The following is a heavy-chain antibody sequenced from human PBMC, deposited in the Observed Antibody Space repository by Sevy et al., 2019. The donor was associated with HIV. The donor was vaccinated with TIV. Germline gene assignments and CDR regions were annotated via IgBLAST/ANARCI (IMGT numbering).Heavy chain of an antibody. J-gene: IGHJ2*01. CDR1: GFTFSSYS. Sequence: GGSLRLSCAASGFTFSSYSMNWVRQAPGKGREWVSSISSSSSYIYYADSVKGRFTISRDNAKNSLYLQMNSLRAEDTAVYYCARGSPQIAVAGDWYFDLWGRGTLVTVSS. CDR3: ARGSPQIAVAGDWYFDL. D-gene: IGHD6-19*01. CDR2: ISSSSSYI. V-gene: IGHV3-21*01.